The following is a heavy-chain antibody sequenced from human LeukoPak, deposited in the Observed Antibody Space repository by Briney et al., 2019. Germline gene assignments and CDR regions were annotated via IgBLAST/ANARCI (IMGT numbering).Heavy chain of an antibody. CDR1: GFTFSSYA. CDR3: VKDPYGDYAPFDY. Sequence: GGSLRLSCSASGFTFSSYAMHWVRQAPGKGLEYVSAISSNGGSTYYADSVKGRFTISRGNSKNTLYLQMSSLRAEDTAVYYCVKDPYGDYAPFDYWGQGTLVTVSS. J-gene: IGHJ4*02. D-gene: IGHD4-17*01. CDR2: ISSNGGST. V-gene: IGHV3-64D*06.